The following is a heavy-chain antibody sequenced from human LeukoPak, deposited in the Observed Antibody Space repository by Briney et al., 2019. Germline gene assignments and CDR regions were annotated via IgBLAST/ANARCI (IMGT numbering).Heavy chain of an antibody. CDR2: IIPILGIA. CDR1: GGTFSSYT. D-gene: IGHD3-22*01. Sequence: ASVKVSCKASGGTFSSYTISWVRQAPGQGLEWMGRIIPILGIANYAQKFQGRVTITADKPTSTAYMELSSLRSEDTAVYYCAREDCSGGSCYPYYDSSGYYSHWGQGTLVTV. V-gene: IGHV1-69*04. J-gene: IGHJ4*02. CDR3: AREDCSGGSCYPYYDSSGYYSH.